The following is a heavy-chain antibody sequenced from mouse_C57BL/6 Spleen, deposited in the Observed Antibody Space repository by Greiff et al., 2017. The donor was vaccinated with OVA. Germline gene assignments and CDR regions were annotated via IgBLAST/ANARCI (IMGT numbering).Heavy chain of an antibody. CDR1: GYAFTSYW. CDR2: IYPEDGAT. V-gene: IGHV1-80*01. D-gene: IGHD1-3*01. J-gene: IGHJ4*01. Sequence: QVQLQQSGPELVKPGASVKISCKASGYAFTSYWMNWVKQRHGKGLEWIGVIYPEDGATSYNQKFKGKATLTAAKSSSTAYMQLISLTNEDAAVYYCTRAGDSGAMDDWGKGTSVTVSS. CDR3: TRAGDSGAMDD.